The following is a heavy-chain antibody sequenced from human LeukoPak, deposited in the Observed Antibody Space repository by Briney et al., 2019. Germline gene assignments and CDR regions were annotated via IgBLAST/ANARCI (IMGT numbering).Heavy chain of an antibody. CDR3: ARFEAIAVAGKDY. CDR1: GFTFSSYS. V-gene: IGHV3-21*01. CDR2: ISSSSTYI. D-gene: IGHD6-19*01. J-gene: IGHJ4*02. Sequence: GGSLRLSCAASGFTFSSYSMNCVRQAPGKGLEWVSSISSSSTYIFYADSVRGRFTISRDNAKNSLYLQMNTLRAEDTAVYYCARFEAIAVAGKDYWGQGTLVTVSS.